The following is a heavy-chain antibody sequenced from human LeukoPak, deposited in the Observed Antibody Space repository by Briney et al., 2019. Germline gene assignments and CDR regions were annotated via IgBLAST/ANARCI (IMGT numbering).Heavy chain of an antibody. CDR3: ARGVDTAMVNLYYYGMDV. CDR2: INAGNGNT. D-gene: IGHD5-18*01. J-gene: IGHJ6*02. Sequence: ASVKVSCKASGGTFSSYAISWVRQAPGQGLEWMGWINAGNGNTKYSQKFQGRVTITRDTSASTAYMELSSLRSEDTAVYYCARGVDTAMVNLYYYGMDVWGQGTTVTVSS. V-gene: IGHV1-3*01. CDR1: GGTFSSYA.